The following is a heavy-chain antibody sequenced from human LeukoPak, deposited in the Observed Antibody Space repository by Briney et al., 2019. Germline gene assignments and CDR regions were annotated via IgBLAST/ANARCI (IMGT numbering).Heavy chain of an antibody. D-gene: IGHD2-15*01. Sequence: GRSLRLSCVASGFTFSNCAMSWVRQGPGKGLEWVSTLSSSASTTYYADSVKGRFTISRDTSKNTLYLQMDSLTAEDTAVYYCAKRASATSCSGGRCALDCWGQGTLVTVSS. CDR3: AKRASATSCSGGRCALDC. V-gene: IGHV3-23*01. CDR2: LSSSASTT. CDR1: GFTFSNCA. J-gene: IGHJ4*02.